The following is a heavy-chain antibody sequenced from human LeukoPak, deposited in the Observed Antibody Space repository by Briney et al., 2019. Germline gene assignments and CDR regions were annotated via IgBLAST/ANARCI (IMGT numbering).Heavy chain of an antibody. CDR1: GGSISGFY. CDR3: ARGRGYADY. J-gene: IGHJ4*02. V-gene: IGHV4-59*01. D-gene: IGHD6-25*01. CDR2: IYYSGST. Sequence: SETLSLTCTVSGGSISGFYWSWIRQSPGKGLEWIGNIYYSGSTNYNPSLKSRVTISVGTSKNQFSLKLTSVTSEDTAVYYCARGRGYADYWGQGALVTVSS.